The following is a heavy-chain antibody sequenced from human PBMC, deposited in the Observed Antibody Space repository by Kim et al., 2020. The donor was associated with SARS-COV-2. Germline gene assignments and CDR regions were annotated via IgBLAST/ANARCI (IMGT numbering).Heavy chain of an antibody. D-gene: IGHD6-19*01. CDR1: GFTFSSYE. V-gene: IGHV3-48*03. CDR3: ARIGAVAGTGWFDP. Sequence: GGSLRLSCAASGFTFSSYEMNWVRQAPGKGLERVSYISSSGSTIYYADSVKGRFTISRDNAKNSLYLQMNSLRAEDTAVYYCARIGAVAGTGWFDPWGQGTLVTVSS. CDR2: ISSSGSTI. J-gene: IGHJ5*02.